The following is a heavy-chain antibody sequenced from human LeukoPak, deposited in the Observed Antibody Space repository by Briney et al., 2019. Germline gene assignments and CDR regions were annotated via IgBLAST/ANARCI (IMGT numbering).Heavy chain of an antibody. D-gene: IGHD2-2*01. Sequence: ASVKVSCKASGYTFTGYYMHWVRQAPGQGLEWMGWINPNSGGTNYAQKFQGRVTMTRDTSISTAYMELRSLRSDDTAVYYCAREGGDIVVVPAAMTKFDPWGQGTLVTVSS. CDR2: INPNSGGT. CDR3: AREGGDIVVVPAAMTKFDP. J-gene: IGHJ5*02. CDR1: GYTFTGYY. V-gene: IGHV1-2*02.